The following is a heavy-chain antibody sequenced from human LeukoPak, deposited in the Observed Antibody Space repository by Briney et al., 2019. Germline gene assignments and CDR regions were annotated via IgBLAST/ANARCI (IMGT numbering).Heavy chain of an antibody. J-gene: IGHJ4*02. Sequence: GRSLRLSCAASGFTFSSYSMNWVRQAPGKGLEWVSSISSSSSYIYYADSVKGRFTISSDNAKNSLYLQMNSLRAEDTAVYYCARGYCSSTRCYAGRYFDYWGQGTLVTVSS. D-gene: IGHD2-2*01. V-gene: IGHV3-21*01. CDR3: ARGYCSSTRCYAGRYFDY. CDR2: ISSSSSYI. CDR1: GFTFSSYS.